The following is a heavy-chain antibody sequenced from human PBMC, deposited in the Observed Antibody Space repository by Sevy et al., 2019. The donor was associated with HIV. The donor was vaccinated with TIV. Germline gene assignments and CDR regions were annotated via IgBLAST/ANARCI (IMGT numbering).Heavy chain of an antibody. CDR2: FDPEDGDPEDGKT. CDR3: ATTKDYYDSSGYPFDY. CDR1: GYTLNEFS. Sequence: ASVKVSCKVSGYTLNEFSMHWVRQAPGKGLEWMTTFDPEDGDPEDGKTIYAQKFLGRVTVTEDTSTGTAYMELSSLRSEDTAVYYCATTKDYYDSSGYPFDYWGQGTLVTVSS. D-gene: IGHD3-22*01. J-gene: IGHJ4*02. V-gene: IGHV1-24*01.